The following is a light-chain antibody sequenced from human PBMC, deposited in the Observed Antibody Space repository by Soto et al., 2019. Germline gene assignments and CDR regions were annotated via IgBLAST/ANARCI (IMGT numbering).Light chain of an antibody. Sequence: QSALTQPPSASGSPGQSVTISCTGSSSDIGGYNYVSWYQQRPGEVPKLIIYEVSERPSGVPDRFSGSKSGNTASLTVSGLQPEDEADYYCNSYAGTKPVLFGGGTKLTVL. CDR3: NSYAGTKPVL. CDR1: SSDIGGYNY. J-gene: IGLJ2*01. CDR2: EVS. V-gene: IGLV2-8*01.